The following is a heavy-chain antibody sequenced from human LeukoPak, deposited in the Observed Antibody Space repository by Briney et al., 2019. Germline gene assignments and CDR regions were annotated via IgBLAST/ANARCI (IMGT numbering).Heavy chain of an antibody. Sequence: GGSLRLSCAASGFTFSSYWMSWVRQAPGKGLEWVANIKQDGSEKYYVDSVKGRSTISRDNAKNSLYLQMNSLRAEDTAVYYCARAGPSYCGGDCYVSDYWGQGTLVTVSS. D-gene: IGHD2-21*02. V-gene: IGHV3-7*01. CDR1: GFTFSSYW. J-gene: IGHJ4*02. CDR2: IKQDGSEK. CDR3: ARAGPSYCGGDCYVSDY.